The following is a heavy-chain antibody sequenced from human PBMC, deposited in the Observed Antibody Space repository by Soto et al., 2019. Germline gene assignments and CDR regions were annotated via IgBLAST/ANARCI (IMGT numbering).Heavy chain of an antibody. V-gene: IGHV3-30*18. Sequence: GGSLRLSCAASGFTFISYGMHWVLQAPCKGLEWVAVISYDGSNKYYADSVKGRFTISRDNSKNTLYLQMNSLRAEDTAVYYCAKDRTNPSYYDFWSGYRDFSGMDVWGQGTTVTVPS. CDR2: ISYDGSNK. D-gene: IGHD3-3*01. J-gene: IGHJ6*02. CDR1: GFTFISYG. CDR3: AKDRTNPSYYDFWSGYRDFSGMDV.